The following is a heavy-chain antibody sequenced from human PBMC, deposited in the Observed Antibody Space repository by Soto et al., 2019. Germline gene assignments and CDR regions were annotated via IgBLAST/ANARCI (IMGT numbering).Heavy chain of an antibody. CDR3: ARAPSTTYYYYGMDV. CDR1: GGSISSYY. Sequence: KPSETLSLTCTVSGGSISSYYWSWIRQPPGKGLEWIGYIYYSGSTNYNPSLKSRVTISVDTSKNQFSLKLSSVTAADTAVYYCARAPSTTYYYYGMDVWGQGTTVTVSS. CDR2: IYYSGST. J-gene: IGHJ6*02. D-gene: IGHD1-26*01. V-gene: IGHV4-59*01.